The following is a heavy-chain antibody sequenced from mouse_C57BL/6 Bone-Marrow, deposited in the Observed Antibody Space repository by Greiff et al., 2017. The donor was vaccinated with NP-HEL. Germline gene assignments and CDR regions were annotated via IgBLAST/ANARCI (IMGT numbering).Heavy chain of an antibody. CDR2: IYPGDGDT. CDR1: GYAFSSSW. CDR3: ARWRLLRSFDY. D-gene: IGHD2-3*01. J-gene: IGHJ2*01. V-gene: IGHV1-82*01. Sequence: QVQLQQSGPELVKPGASVKISCKASGYAFSSSWMNWVKQRPGKGLEWIGRIYPGDGDTNYNGKFKGKATLTADKSSSTAYMQLSSLTSEDSAVYFCARWRLLRSFDYWGQGTTLTVSS.